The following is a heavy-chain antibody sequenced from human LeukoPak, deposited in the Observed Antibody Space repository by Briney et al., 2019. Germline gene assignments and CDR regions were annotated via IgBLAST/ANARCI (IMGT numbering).Heavy chain of an antibody. J-gene: IGHJ4*02. D-gene: IGHD2-21*01. V-gene: IGHV4-4*07. CDR3: ASILVARGLLDY. Sequence: SETLSLTCTVSGGSISSHYWSWIRQPAGRGLEWIGRIYTSGSSGTTNYNPSLKSRVTMSVDTSKNQFSLKLSSMTAADTAVYYCASILVARGLLDYWGQGTLVTVSS. CDR1: GGSISSHY. CDR2: IYTSGSSGTT.